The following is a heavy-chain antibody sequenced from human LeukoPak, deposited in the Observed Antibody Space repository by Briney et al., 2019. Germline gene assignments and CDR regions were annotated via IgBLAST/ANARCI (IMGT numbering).Heavy chain of an antibody. J-gene: IGHJ5*02. CDR2: IYYSGSA. D-gene: IGHD2-15*01. CDR1: GGSISSSGYY. Sequence: SETLSLTCTVSGGSISSSGYYWSWTRQPPGKGLEWIGTIYYSGSAYYNPSLKTQVTISVDTSKNQFSLKLSSVTAADTAVYYCARDLINCGGGSCYEWFDPWGQGTLVTVSS. CDR3: ARDLINCGGGSCYEWFDP. V-gene: IGHV4-39*02.